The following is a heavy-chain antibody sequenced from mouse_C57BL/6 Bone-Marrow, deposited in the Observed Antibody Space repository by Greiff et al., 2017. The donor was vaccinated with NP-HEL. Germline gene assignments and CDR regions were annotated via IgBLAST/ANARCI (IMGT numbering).Heavy chain of an antibody. CDR2: IDPSDSYT. CDR1: GYTFTSYW. V-gene: IGHV1-69*01. D-gene: IGHD1-1*01. Sequence: QVQLQQPGAELVMPGASVKLSCKASGYTFTSYWMHWVKQRPGQVLEWIGEIDPSDSYTNYNQKFKGKSTLTVDKSSSTAYMQLSSLTSEDSAVYYCARGVYYYGSSYYFDYWGQGTTLTVSS. CDR3: ARGVYYYGSSYYFDY. J-gene: IGHJ2*01.